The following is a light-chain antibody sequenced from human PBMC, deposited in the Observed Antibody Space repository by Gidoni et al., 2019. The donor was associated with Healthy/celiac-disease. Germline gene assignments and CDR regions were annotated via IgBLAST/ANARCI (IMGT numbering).Light chain of an antibody. J-gene: IGKJ4*01. CDR3: QQRSNWPPSRT. V-gene: IGKV3-11*01. CDR2: DAS. CDR1: QSVSSY. Sequence: EIVLTQSPATLSLSPGERATLPCRASQSVSSYLAWYQQKPGQAPRLLIYDASNRATGIPARFSGSGSGTDFTLTISSLEPEDFAVYYCQQRSNWPPSRTFGRGTKVEIK.